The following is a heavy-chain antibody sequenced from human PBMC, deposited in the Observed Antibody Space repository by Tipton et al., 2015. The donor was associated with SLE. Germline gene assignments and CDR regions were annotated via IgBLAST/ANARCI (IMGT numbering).Heavy chain of an antibody. V-gene: IGHV4-4*07. Sequence: TLSLTCTITGGSFSSFYWSWMRQPAGKGLEWIGRIRTSGSTNYNPSLKSRVTISVDTSKNQFSLKLSSVTAADTAVYYCARVGEAYYWGQGTLVTVSS. D-gene: IGHD3-10*01. CDR3: ARVGEAYY. J-gene: IGHJ4*02. CDR2: IRTSGST. CDR1: GGSFSSFY.